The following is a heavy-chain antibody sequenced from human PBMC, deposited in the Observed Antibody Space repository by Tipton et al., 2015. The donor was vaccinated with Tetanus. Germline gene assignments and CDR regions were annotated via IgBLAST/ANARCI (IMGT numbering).Heavy chain of an antibody. J-gene: IGHJ4*02. D-gene: IGHD2-15*01. CDR2: SWYDGTDK. Sequence: SLRLSCAASGFIFSRYRMHWVRQAPGKGLEWVAVSWYDGTDKYYADAVKGRFTISRDNSKNTLYLQMNSLRAEDTAVYDCARAADWSGGRCPSGDFDNGGQGTQVTVS. CDR1: GFIFSRYR. CDR3: ARAADWSGGRCPSGDFDN. V-gene: IGHV3-33*01.